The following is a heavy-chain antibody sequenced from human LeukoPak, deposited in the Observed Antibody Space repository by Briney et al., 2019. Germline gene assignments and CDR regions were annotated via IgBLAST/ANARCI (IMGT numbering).Heavy chain of an antibody. J-gene: IGHJ4*02. CDR1: GDSLSSSNYY. Sequence: SETLSLTCTVSGDSLSSSNYYWSWIRQPAGKGLEWIGRMSTSGSTNYNPSLKSRVTISVDTSKSQFSLNRNSVTAADTAVYYCARHQYQLSALDYWGQGTLVTVSS. CDR3: ARHQYQLSALDY. V-gene: IGHV4-61*02. D-gene: IGHD2-2*01. CDR2: MSTSGST.